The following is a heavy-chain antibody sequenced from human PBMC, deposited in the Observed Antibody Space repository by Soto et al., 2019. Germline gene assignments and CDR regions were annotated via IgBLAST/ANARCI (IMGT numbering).Heavy chain of an antibody. D-gene: IGHD6-13*01. J-gene: IGHJ3*02. CDR3: AREGPPNFAAAGDRAFYI. CDR2: ISAYNGNT. CDR1: GYTFTSYG. V-gene: IGHV1-18*01. Sequence: GASVKVSCKASGYTFTSYGISWVRQAPGQGLEWMGWISAYNGNTNYAQKLQGRVTMTTDTSTSTAYMELRSLRSDDTAVYYCAREGPPNFAAAGDRAFYIWGQGTLVTISS.